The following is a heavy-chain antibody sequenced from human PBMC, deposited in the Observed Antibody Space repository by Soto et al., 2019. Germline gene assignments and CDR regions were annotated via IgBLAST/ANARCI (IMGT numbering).Heavy chain of an antibody. D-gene: IGHD6-19*01. Sequence: GGSLRLSCAASGFTFSSYGMHWVRQAPGKGLEWVAVISYDGSNKYYADSVKGRFTISRDNSKNTLYLQMNSLRAEDTAVYYCAKDLAYSSGWTLIDYWGQGTLVTVSS. CDR3: AKDLAYSSGWTLIDY. J-gene: IGHJ4*02. CDR2: ISYDGSNK. CDR1: GFTFSSYG. V-gene: IGHV3-30*18.